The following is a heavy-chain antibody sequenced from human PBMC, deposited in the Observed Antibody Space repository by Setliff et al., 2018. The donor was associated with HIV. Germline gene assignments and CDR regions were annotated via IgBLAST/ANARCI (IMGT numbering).Heavy chain of an antibody. CDR2: ISAYNGNT. J-gene: IGHJ4*02. CDR1: GYTFTSYG. D-gene: IGHD3-16*01. V-gene: IGHV1-18*01. Sequence: GASVKVSCKASGYTFTSYGIIWVRQAPGQGLEWMGWISAYNGNTNYAQKLQGRVTITTDTSASTAYLQLSALRSEDTAVFYCAIGGGDGHPTWVYWGLGTLVTVSS. CDR3: AIGGGDGHPTWVY.